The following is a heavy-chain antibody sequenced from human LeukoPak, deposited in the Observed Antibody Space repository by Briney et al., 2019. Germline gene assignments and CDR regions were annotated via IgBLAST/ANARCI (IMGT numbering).Heavy chain of an antibody. CDR2: IYYSGRT. Sequence: PSETLSLTCTVSGGSISTTSYYWGWIRQPPGKGLEWIGRIYYSGRTYYNPSLKSRLTISVDTSKNQFSLKLSSVTAADTAVYYCACQDYYDSSGYSPFDYWGQGSLVTVSS. CDR1: GGSISTTSYY. D-gene: IGHD3-22*01. CDR3: ACQDYYDSSGYSPFDY. V-gene: IGHV4-39*01. J-gene: IGHJ4*02.